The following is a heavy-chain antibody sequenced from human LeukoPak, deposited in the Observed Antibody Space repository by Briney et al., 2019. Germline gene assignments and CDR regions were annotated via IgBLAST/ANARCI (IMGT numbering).Heavy chain of an antibody. D-gene: IGHD4-17*01. CDR1: RFTFSDYW. CDR3: ARVAYGDYGVFDY. J-gene: IGHJ4*02. CDR2: INRDGGGT. Sequence: GGSLRLSCAASRFTFSDYWMHWVRQAPGKGLVWVSRINRDGGGTAYADSVKGRFTISRDNAKNTLYLQMNSLRAEDTAVYFCARVAYGDYGVFDYWGQGTLVTVSS. V-gene: IGHV3-74*01.